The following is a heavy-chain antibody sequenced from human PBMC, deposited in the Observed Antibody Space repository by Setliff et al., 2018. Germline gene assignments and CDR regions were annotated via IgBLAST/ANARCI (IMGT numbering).Heavy chain of an antibody. CDR3: ARDGGINMVKTYYYGLDV. CDR1: GFTFSSFW. V-gene: IGHV3-7*01. Sequence: GGSLRLSCAASGFTFSSFWMAWVRQSPGRGLEWVANINQDGSGKYYVDSVKGRFTISRDNAKNSLFLQMNSLRTEDMGIYYCARDGGINMVKTYYYGLDVWGQGTTVTVSS. CDR2: INQDGSGK. D-gene: IGHD3-10*01. J-gene: IGHJ6*02.